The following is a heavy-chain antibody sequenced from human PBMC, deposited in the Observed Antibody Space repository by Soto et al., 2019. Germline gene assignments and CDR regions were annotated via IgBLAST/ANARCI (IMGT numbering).Heavy chain of an antibody. CDR1: GFTFSDYW. CDR3: ALIILGRAETGQHY. J-gene: IGHJ4*02. Sequence: EVQLVESGGGLVQPGGSLRLSCAASGFTFSDYWMNWVRRAPGKGLEWLANIKQDGTEKYYVDSVKGRFTISRDNAKNSLYLQMNSMRGEETAVYYCALIILGRAETGQHYWGQGTLVTVSS. V-gene: IGHV3-7*01. CDR2: IKQDGTEK. D-gene: IGHD3-10*01.